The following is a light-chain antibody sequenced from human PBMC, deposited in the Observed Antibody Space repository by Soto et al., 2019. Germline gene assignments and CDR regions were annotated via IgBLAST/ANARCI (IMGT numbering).Light chain of an antibody. CDR2: DAS. V-gene: IGKV1-5*01. CDR1: QSISSW. Sequence: DIQMTQSPSTLSASVVDRVTITCLASQSISSWLSWYQQKLGRAPRLLIYDASSLESGVPSRFSGSGYGTEFTLTISSLQPDDFATYYCQQYNTYSSLTFGGGTKVDI. J-gene: IGKJ4*01. CDR3: QQYNTYSSLT.